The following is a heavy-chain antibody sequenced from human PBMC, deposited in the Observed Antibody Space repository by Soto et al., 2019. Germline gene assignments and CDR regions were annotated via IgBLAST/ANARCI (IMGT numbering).Heavy chain of an antibody. V-gene: IGHV1-2*02. J-gene: IGHJ4*02. CDR2: INPNSGGT. Sequence: ASVKVSCKASGYTFTGYYMHWVRQAPGQGLEWMGWINPNSGGTNYAQKFQGRVTMTRDTSISTAYMELSKLRSDHTAVHYCARVAVRYSSSSRDYWGQGTLVTVSS. D-gene: IGHD6-6*01. CDR3: ARVAVRYSSSSRDY. CDR1: GYTFTGYY.